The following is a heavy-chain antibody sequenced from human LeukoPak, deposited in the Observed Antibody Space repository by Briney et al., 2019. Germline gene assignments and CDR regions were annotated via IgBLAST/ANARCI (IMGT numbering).Heavy chain of an antibody. CDR1: GGSISSYY. Sequence: SETLSLTCIVSGGSISSYYWSWIRQPPGKGLEWIGYIYCSGSTNYNPSLKSRVTISVDTSKNQSSLKLSSVTAADTAVYYCARLSDTAAAFDIWGQGTMVTVSS. CDR2: IYCSGST. V-gene: IGHV4-59*08. J-gene: IGHJ3*02. D-gene: IGHD5-18*01. CDR3: ARLSDTAAAFDI.